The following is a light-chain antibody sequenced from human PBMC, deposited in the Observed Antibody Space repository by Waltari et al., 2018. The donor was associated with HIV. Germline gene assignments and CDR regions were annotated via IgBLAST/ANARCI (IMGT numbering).Light chain of an antibody. V-gene: IGKV3-15*01. CDR3: QQYNNWPSYT. CDR1: QSVSSN. J-gene: IGKJ2*01. Sequence: EIVMTQPPATLSVSPGERATLSCRASQSVSSNLAWYQQIPGQAPRLLIYGASTRATGIPVRFSGSGSGTEFTLTISSLQSEDFAVYFCQQYNNWPSYTFGQGTKLEIK. CDR2: GAS.